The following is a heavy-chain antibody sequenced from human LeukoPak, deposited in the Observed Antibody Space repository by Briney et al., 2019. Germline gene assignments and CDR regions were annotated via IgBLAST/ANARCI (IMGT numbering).Heavy chain of an antibody. CDR3: ARGLTMGHF. CDR1: GFTFSTYD. J-gene: IGHJ4*02. V-gene: IGHV3-48*03. D-gene: IGHD4/OR15-4a*01. Sequence: GWSLILSCAAAGFTFSTYDMNWVRQAAGKVLEWVSHISTTGTTVYYAAAVKGRFTLSRDNAKTSLYLQMNSLRAEDTAVYYCARGLTMGHFGGQGTLVTVSS. CDR2: ISTTGTTV.